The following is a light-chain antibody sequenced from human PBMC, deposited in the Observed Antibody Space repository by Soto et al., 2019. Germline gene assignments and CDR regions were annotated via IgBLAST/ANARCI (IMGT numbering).Light chain of an antibody. Sequence: VLTQSPGTLSLSPGERATLSCRATQSVVSNYLAWYQQKPGQAPRLLIYGASSRATGIPDRFSGGGSGTDFSLTISRLEPEDFAVYYCQQYGSAPWTFGPVTRVEIK. CDR3: QQYGSAPWT. CDR1: QSVVSNY. J-gene: IGKJ1*01. CDR2: GAS. V-gene: IGKV3-20*01.